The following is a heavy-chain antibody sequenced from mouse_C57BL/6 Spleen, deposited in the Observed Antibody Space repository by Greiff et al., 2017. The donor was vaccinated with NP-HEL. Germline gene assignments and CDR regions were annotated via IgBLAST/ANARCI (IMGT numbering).Heavy chain of an antibody. Sequence: QVQLQQPGAELVRPGSSVKLSCKASGYTFTSYWMDWVKQRPGQGLDWIGNIYPSDSASHYNQKFKDKATLTVDKSSSTAYMQLSSLTSDDSAVYYYTRMSGSYDGCYDYRGQGTTLTVSS. CDR1: GYTFTSYW. D-gene: IGHD2-3*01. CDR3: TRMSGSYDGCYDY. V-gene: IGHV1-61*01. CDR2: IYPSDSAS. J-gene: IGHJ2*01.